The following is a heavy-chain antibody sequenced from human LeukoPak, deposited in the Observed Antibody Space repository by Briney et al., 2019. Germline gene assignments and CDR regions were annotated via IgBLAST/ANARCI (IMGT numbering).Heavy chain of an antibody. V-gene: IGHV3-7*01. CDR3: ASLIWGGGFDI. CDR2: IKQDGSVI. Sequence: PGGSLRLPCTASGFTFSTYWMSWVRQAQGKGLEWVANIKQDGSVIYYVDSVKGRFTISRDNAKNSLYLQMNNLRAEDTAVYYCASLIWGGGFDIWGQGTMVTVSS. D-gene: IGHD3-16*01. CDR1: GFTFSTYW. J-gene: IGHJ3*02.